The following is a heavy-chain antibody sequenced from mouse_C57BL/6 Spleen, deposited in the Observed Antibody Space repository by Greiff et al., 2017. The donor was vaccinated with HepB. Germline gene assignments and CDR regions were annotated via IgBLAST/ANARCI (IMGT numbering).Heavy chain of an antibody. Sequence: EVKLMESGGGLVQPGGSLSLSCAASGFTFTDYYMSWVRQPPGKALEWLGFIRNKANGYTTEYSASVKGRFTISRDNSKSILYLQMNALRAEDSATYYCARYNWAYAMDYWGQGTSVTVSS. V-gene: IGHV7-3*01. CDR2: IRNKANGYTT. D-gene: IGHD4-1*01. CDR1: GFTFTDYY. J-gene: IGHJ4*01. CDR3: ARYNWAYAMDY.